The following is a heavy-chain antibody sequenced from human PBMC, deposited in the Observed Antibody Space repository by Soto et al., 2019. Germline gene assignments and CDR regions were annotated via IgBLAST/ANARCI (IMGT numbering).Heavy chain of an antibody. CDR1: GGSISSSTNY. J-gene: IGHJ4*02. D-gene: IGHD6-13*01. CDR3: ATSYGNAWYTY. V-gene: IGHV4-39*01. CDR2: INNSGAT. Sequence: SETLSLTCTVSGGSISSSTNYWCWIRQSPGKGLEWIGSINNSGATYYNPSLRTRVTVSVDTSNNQFSLKLNSVTAADTAVYYCATSYGNAWYTYWGQGTQVTVS.